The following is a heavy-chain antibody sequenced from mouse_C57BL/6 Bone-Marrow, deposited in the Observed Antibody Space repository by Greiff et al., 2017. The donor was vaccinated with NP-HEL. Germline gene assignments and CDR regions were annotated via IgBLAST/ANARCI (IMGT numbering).Heavy chain of an antibody. J-gene: IGHJ2*01. V-gene: IGHV1-64*01. CDR1: GYTFTSYW. D-gene: IGHD2-1*01. Sequence: QVQLQQPGAELVKPGASVKLSCKASGYTFTSYWMHWVKQRPGQGLEWIGMIHPNSGSTNYNEKFKSKATLTVDKSSSTAYMQLSSLTSEDSAVYYCAREGIYYGNYEEDYWGQGTTLTVSS. CDR2: IHPNSGST. CDR3: AREGIYYGNYEEDY.